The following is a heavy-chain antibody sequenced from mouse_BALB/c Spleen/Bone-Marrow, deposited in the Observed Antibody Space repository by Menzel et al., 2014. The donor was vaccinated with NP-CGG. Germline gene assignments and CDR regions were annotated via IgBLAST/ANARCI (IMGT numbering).Heavy chain of an antibody. CDR2: IDPAIFT. J-gene: IGHJ1*01. CDR1: GFNIKDTY. V-gene: IGHV14-3*02. CDR3: ASYRYGWYFDV. Sequence: VQLQQSGAELVKPGVSVKLSCTASGFNIKDTYLHWVKQRPEQGLDWIGRIDPAIFTKYDPKFQGKATITADTSSNTAYLHLSSLTSEDTAVYYCASYRYGWYFDVWAAGTPVTVSS. D-gene: IGHD2-14*01.